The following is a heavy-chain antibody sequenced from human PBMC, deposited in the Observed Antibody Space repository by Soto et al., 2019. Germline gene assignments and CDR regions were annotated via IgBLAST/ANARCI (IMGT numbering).Heavy chain of an antibody. CDR1: GFTFSSNA. V-gene: IGHV3-23*01. Sequence: EVQLLESGGGLVQPGGSLRLSCEASGFTFSSNAMTWVRQAPGKGLEWVSAISDSGGSTCYADSVAGRFTISRDNSRHTLYLQTNSLRAEHTAIYYCAKALGRDFSDFDSWGQGTQVTVSP. CDR3: AKALGRDFSDFDS. D-gene: IGHD3-10*01. J-gene: IGHJ4*02. CDR2: ISDSGGST.